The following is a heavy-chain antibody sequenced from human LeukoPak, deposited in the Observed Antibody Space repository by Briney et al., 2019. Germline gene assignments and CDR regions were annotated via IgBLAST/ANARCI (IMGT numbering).Heavy chain of an antibody. CDR2: IHSGGTT. J-gene: IGHJ2*01. CDR1: GFTASSSS. D-gene: IGHD5-18*01. Sequence: GGTLRLSCAASGFTASSSSMSWVRQAPGRGLQWGTVIHSGGTTFYPDYVKGRITISSDSSNNTLLHQMNLLRGEDPAVYFRARGRRADTAMDYWYFDRWGGVTLVIVSS. V-gene: IGHV3-53*01. CDR3: ARGRRADTAMDYWYFDR.